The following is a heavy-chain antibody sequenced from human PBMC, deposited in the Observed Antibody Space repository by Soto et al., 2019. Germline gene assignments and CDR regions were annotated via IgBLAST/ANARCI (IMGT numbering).Heavy chain of an antibody. V-gene: IGHV6-1*01. CDR2: TYYRARWDN. CDR1: GDSFSGNSPA. D-gene: IGHD3-16*01. CDR3: EREFTYYVSSDSYLEY. J-gene: IGHJ4*02. Sequence: PAQTLSLTCAISGDSFSGNSPAWNLIRHSPARGLEWLGMTYYRARWDNYYAVVVKSGITVIPDRSKNQLSLHLDAGPPEDTAVSYCEREFTYYVSSDSYLEYWGQGALVTVSS.